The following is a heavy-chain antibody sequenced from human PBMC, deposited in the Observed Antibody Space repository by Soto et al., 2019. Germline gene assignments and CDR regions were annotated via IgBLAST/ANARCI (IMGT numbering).Heavy chain of an antibody. J-gene: IGHJ6*01. CDR3: ARAKDIVVLPAATHYSYYYGMDV. CDR2: MNPNSGNT. V-gene: IGHV1-8*01. Sequence: GDSVKVCCKASGYPFTSYDINWVRQATGQGLEWIGRMNPNSGNTGYAQKFQGRVTMTRNTSISTAYMELSSLRSEETAVYYCARAKDIVVLPAATHYSYYYGMDVWGQGTTVTVSS. D-gene: IGHD2-2*01. CDR1: GYPFTSYD.